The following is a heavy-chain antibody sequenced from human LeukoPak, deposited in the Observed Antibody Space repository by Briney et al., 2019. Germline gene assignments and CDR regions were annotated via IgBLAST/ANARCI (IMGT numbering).Heavy chain of an antibody. CDR3: ANFWSGYSPFDY. Sequence: GGSLRLSCAASGFTFSDYYMSWIRQAPGKGLEWVSYISSSGSTMYYADSVKGRFTISRDNAENSLYLQMNSLRADDTAVYYCANFWSGYSPFDYWGQGTLVTVSS. CDR1: GFTFSDYY. D-gene: IGHD3-3*01. J-gene: IGHJ4*02. V-gene: IGHV3-11*04. CDR2: ISSSGSTM.